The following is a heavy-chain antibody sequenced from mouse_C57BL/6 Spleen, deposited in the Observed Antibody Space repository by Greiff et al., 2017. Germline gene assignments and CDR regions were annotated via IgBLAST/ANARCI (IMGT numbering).Heavy chain of an antibody. Sequence: DVQLQESGPELVKPGASVKISCKASGYSFTGYYMNWVKQSPEKSLEWIGEINPSTGGTTYNQKFKAKATLTVDKSSSTAYMQLKSLTSEDSAVYYCARPYYGSSYFDYGGQGTTLTVSS. J-gene: IGHJ2*01. CDR3: ARPYYGSSYFDY. D-gene: IGHD1-1*01. V-gene: IGHV1-42*01. CDR2: INPSTGGT. CDR1: GYSFTGYY.